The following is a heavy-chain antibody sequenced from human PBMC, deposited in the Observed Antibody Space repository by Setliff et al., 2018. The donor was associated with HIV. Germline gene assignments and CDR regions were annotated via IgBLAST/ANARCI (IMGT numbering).Heavy chain of an antibody. CDR1: GFTFSSYE. D-gene: IGHD6-19*01. CDR2: ISSSGTST. V-gene: IGHV3-48*03. CDR3: TRDGSGWSQD. J-gene: IGHJ4*02. Sequence: GGSLRLSCAASGFTFSSYEMNWVRQAPGKGLEWLSYISSSGTSTFYADSVKGRFTISRDNAKISLFLQMNSLRAEDTAVYYCTRDGSGWSQDWGQGTLVTVSS.